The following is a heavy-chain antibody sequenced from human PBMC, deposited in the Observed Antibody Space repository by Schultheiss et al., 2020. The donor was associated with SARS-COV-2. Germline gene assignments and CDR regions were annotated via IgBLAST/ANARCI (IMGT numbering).Heavy chain of an antibody. Sequence: SGPTLMKPTQTLTLTCTFSGFSLSTNGMSVCWIRQPPGKALEWLASIDWDDVKFYSTSLKTRLTISKDTSKNQVVLTMTNMEPVDTATYYCVRTSSGTYYFIYSWGQGTLVTVSS. CDR1: GFSLSTNGMS. D-gene: IGHD1-26*01. J-gene: IGHJ4*02. V-gene: IGHV2-70*04. CDR2: IDWDDVK. CDR3: VRTSSGTYYFIYS.